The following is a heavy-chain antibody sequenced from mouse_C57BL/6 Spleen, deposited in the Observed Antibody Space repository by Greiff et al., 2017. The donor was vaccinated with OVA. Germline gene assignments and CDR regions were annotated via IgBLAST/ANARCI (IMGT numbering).Heavy chain of an antibody. J-gene: IGHJ4*01. D-gene: IGHD3-1*01. CDR3: ARSTQPFYAMDY. V-gene: IGHV1-69*01. Sequence: QVQLQQSGAELVMPGASVKLSCKASGYTFTSYWMHWVKQRPGQGLEWIGEIDPSDSYTNYNQKFKGKSTLTVDKSSSTAYMQLSSLTSEDSAVYYCARSTQPFYAMDYWGQGTSVTVSS. CDR1: GYTFTSYW. CDR2: IDPSDSYT.